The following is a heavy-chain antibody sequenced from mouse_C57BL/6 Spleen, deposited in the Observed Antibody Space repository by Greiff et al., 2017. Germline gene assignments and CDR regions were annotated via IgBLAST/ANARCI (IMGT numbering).Heavy chain of an antibody. Sequence: EVQLQQSGPVLVKPGASVKMSCKASGYTFTDYYMNWVKQSHGKSLEWIGVINPYNCGTSYNQKFKGKATLTVDKSSSTAYMELNSLTSEDSAVYYCARNYDYDSGFAYWGQGTLVTVSA. CDR3: ARNYDYDSGFAY. J-gene: IGHJ3*01. D-gene: IGHD2-4*01. V-gene: IGHV1-19*01. CDR1: GYTFTDYY. CDR2: INPYNCGT.